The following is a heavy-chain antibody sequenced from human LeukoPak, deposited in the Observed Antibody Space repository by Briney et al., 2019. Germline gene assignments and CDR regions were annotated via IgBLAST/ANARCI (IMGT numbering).Heavy chain of an antibody. CDR2: IEQDGSEK. V-gene: IGHV3-7*01. CDR1: GFTFSSYA. D-gene: IGHD1-26*01. CDR3: ARISGSSKKYFQH. J-gene: IGHJ1*01. Sequence: GGSLRLSCAASGFTFSSYAMHWVRQAPGKGLEWVANIEQDGSEKYYVDSVKGRFTISRDNANNSVYLQMNSLRAEDTALYYCARISGSSKKYFQHWGQGTLATVSS.